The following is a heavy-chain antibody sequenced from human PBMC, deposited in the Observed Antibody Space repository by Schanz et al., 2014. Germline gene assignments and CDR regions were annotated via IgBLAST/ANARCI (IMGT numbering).Heavy chain of an antibody. CDR2: MYINSGST. D-gene: IGHD2-8*01. J-gene: IGHJ4*02. CDR3: ASLYDREYFDY. CDR1: GFTVNTNY. V-gene: IGHV3-53*01. Sequence: EVQLVESGGGLIQPGGSLRLSCAVSGFTVNTNYMSWVRQAPGKGLEWISSMYINSGSTQYADSVKGRFIISRDSFRNTLYLQMNSLRAEDTAVYYCASLYDREYFDYWGQGTLVTVSS.